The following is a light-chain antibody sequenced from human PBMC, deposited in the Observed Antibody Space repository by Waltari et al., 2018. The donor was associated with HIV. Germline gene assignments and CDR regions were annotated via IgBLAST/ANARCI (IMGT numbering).Light chain of an antibody. CDR2: AVS. CDR3: QQLNTYPVT. V-gene: IGKV1-9*01. J-gene: IGKJ4*01. Sequence: IQLTQSPSFLSASVGDRVRITCRATQAVGSYLAWYQKKPGKAPNLLIYAVSVLQSGVPSRFSGSGSGAEFTLTISGLQPEDLATYYCQQLNTYPVTFGGGTKVDSK. CDR1: QAVGSY.